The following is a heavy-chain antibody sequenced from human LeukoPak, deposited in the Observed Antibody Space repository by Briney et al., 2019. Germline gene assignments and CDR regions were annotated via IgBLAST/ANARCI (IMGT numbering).Heavy chain of an antibody. CDR3: TTGYGDYPFDY. Sequence: GGSLRLSCAASGFTFSNARMSWVRQAPGKGLEWVGRIKSKTDGGTTDYAAPVKGRFTISRDDSKNTLYLQMNSLKTEDTAVYYCTTGYGDYPFDYWGQGTLVTVSS. D-gene: IGHD4-17*01. CDR1: GFTFSNAR. V-gene: IGHV3-15*01. CDR2: IKSKTDGGTT. J-gene: IGHJ4*02.